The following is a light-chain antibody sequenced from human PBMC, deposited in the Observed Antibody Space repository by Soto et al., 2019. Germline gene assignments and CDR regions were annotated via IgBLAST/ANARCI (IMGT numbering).Light chain of an antibody. J-gene: IGLJ3*02. V-gene: IGLV1-40*01. CDR3: QSYDSSLSGL. CDR2: GNI. CDR1: SSNIGAGYD. Sequence: QAVVTQPPSVSGAPGQRVIISCTGSSSNIGAGYDVHWYQQFPGTAPKLLIYGNINRPSGVPDRFSGSRSGTSASLTITGLQAGDEADYYCQSYDSSLSGLFGGGTKVTVL.